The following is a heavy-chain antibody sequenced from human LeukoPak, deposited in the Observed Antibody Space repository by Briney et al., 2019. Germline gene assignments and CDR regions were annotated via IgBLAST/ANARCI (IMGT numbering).Heavy chain of an antibody. CDR3: ARGNYHAMDV. CDR2: ISGSGDNT. V-gene: IGHV3-23*01. CDR1: GFTFSSYA. J-gene: IGHJ6*02. Sequence: GGSLRLSCAASGFTFSSYAMNWVRQAPGKGLEWVSAISGSGDNTYYADSVKGRFTISRDNSKNTLYLQMNSLRAEDTAVYYCARGNYHAMDVWGQGTTVTVSS.